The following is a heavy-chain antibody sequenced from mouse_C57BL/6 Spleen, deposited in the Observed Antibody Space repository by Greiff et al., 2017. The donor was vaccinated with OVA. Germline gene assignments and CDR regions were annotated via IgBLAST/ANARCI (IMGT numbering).Heavy chain of an antibody. D-gene: IGHD1-1*01. V-gene: IGHV8-8*01. CDR3: ARSEFITTGVAGSHFDY. CDR2: IWWDDDK. J-gene: IGHJ2*01. Sequence: QVTLKVCGPGILQPSQTLSLTCSFSGFSLSTFGMGVGWIRQPSGKGLEWLAHIWWDDDKYYNPALKSRLTISKDTSKNQVFLKIANVDTADTATYYCARSEFITTGVAGSHFDYWGQGTTLTVSA. CDR1: GFSLSTFGMG.